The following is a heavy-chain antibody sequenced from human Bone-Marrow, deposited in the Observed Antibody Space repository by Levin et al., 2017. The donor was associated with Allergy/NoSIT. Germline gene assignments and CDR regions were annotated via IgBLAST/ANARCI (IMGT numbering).Heavy chain of an antibody. CDR2: IYYSGST. D-gene: IGHD2-15*01. J-gene: IGHJ6*02. Sequence: PSETLSLTCTVSGDSISSYYWSWIRQPPEKGLEWIGYIYYSGSTSYNPSLKSRVTISIDTSKNQFSLKLSSVTAADTAVYYCARRSCSGGTCYSGSHGMDVWGQGTMVIVSS. CDR3: ARRSCSGGTCYSGSHGMDV. CDR1: GDSISSYY. V-gene: IGHV4-59*08.